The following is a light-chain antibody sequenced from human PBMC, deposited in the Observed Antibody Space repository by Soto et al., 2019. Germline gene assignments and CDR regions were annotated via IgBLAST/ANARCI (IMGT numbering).Light chain of an antibody. V-gene: IGKV1-39*01. J-gene: IGKJ1*01. CDR3: QQSYNNLGT. CDR2: AAS. Sequence: DIQMTQSPSSLSAYVGDRVTITCRASQSISNNLNWYQQKPGRAPKLLIYAASNLRSGVPSRFSGSGSGTEFTPTVSRLQTEDFATYYCQQSYNNLGTFGQGTKVEI. CDR1: QSISNN.